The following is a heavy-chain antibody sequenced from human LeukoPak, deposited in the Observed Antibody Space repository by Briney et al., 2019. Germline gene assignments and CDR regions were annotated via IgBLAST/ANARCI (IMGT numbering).Heavy chain of an antibody. Sequence: NSSETLSLTCTVSGASITSSTDYWGWIRQPPGKGLEWVGSIFYSGSTYYNPSLKSRVTISVDTSKNQFSLKLSSVTAADTAVYYCASSDYYGSGSTADYWGQGTLVTVSS. CDR2: IFYSGST. V-gene: IGHV4-39*07. CDR1: GASITSSTDY. J-gene: IGHJ4*02. CDR3: ASSDYYGSGSTADY. D-gene: IGHD3-10*01.